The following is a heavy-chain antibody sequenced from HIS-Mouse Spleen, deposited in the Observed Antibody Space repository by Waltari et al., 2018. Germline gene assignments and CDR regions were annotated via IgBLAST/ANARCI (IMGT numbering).Heavy chain of an antibody. J-gene: IGHJ2*01. CDR3: AREIPYSSSWYDWYFDL. Sequence: QLQLQESGPGLVKPSETLSLTCTVSGSSISSSSYYWGWIRQPPGKGLDWIGSIHYSGSTYYNPSLNSRVTISVDTSKNQFSLKLSSVTAADTAVYYCAREIPYSSSWYDWYFDLWGRGTLVTVSS. CDR2: IHYSGST. V-gene: IGHV4-39*07. D-gene: IGHD6-13*01. CDR1: GSSISSSSYY.